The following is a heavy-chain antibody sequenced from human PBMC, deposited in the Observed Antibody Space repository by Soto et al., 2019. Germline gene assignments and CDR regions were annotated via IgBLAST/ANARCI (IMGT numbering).Heavy chain of an antibody. CDR3: ARSEDYYDSSGYYSSVPYFDY. D-gene: IGHD3-22*01. J-gene: IGHJ4*02. V-gene: IGHV4-30-2*01. CDR2: IYHSGST. CDR1: GGSISSGGYS. Sequence: AVSGGSISSGGYSWSWIRQPPGKGLEWIGYIYHSGSTYYNPSLKSRVTISVDRSKNQFSLKLSSVTAADTAVYYCARSEDYYDSSGYYSSVPYFDYWGQGTLVTVSS.